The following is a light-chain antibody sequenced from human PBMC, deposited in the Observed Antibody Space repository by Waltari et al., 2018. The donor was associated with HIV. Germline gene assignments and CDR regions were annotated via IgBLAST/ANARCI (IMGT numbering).Light chain of an antibody. V-gene: IGLV2-14*01. CDR3: SSYTRNNKV. J-gene: IGLJ1*01. CDR2: EIS. Sequence: QSALTQPASVSGSPGQSITISCTGTSSDVGGYKYVSWYQPHPGKAPKLMIYEISNRPSGISNRFSGSKSGNTASLTISGLQAEDEADYYRSSYTRNNKVFGNGTKVTVL. CDR1: SSDVGGYKY.